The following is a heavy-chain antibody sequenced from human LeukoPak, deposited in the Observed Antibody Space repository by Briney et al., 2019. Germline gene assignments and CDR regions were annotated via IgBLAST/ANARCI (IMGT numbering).Heavy chain of an antibody. CDR3: ADGTFSSFYYYIDV. D-gene: IGHD2/OR15-2a*01. CDR1: GYTFTSYT. V-gene: IGHV1-3*03. Sequence: ASVKVSCKASGYTFTSYTMHWVRQAPGQRLEWMGWINTGNGNTKYSQEFQGRVTITRDTSASTAYMELSNLRSEDTAVYYCADGTFSSFYYYIDVWGKGTTVTISS. J-gene: IGHJ6*03. CDR2: INTGNGNT.